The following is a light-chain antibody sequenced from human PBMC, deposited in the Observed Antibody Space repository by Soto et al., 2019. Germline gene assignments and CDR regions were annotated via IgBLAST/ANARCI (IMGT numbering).Light chain of an antibody. CDR2: VAS. V-gene: IGKV1-39*01. J-gene: IGKJ2*01. CDR3: QQSYSTPYT. Sequence: DIQMTQSPSSLSASVGDRVTITCRASQSISSNLNWYQQKPGEAPKLLIYVASSLQSGVPSRFRGRESGTDYTLTISSLQPDDFATYYWQQSYSTPYTFGQGTKLEIK. CDR1: QSISSN.